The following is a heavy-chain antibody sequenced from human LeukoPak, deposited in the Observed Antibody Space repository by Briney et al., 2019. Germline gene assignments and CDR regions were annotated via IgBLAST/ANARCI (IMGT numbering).Heavy chain of an antibody. D-gene: IGHD1-26*01. Sequence: VASVKVSCKASGYTFTGYYMHWVRQAPGQGLEWMGWINPNSGGTNYAQKFQGRVTMTRDTSISTAYMELSSLRSDDTAVYYCARVELSPRYAMGVWGQGTTVTVSS. CDR3: ARVELSPRYAMGV. CDR2: INPNSGGT. CDR1: GYTFTGYY. V-gene: IGHV1-2*02. J-gene: IGHJ6*02.